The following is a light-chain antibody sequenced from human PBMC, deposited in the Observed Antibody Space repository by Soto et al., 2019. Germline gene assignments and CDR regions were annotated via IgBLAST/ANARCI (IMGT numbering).Light chain of an antibody. V-gene: IGKV3-11*01. CDR3: QQRSNWPWT. J-gene: IGKJ1*01. Sequence: EIVLTQSPATLSLSPGERATLSCMASQSVSSYLAWYQQKPGQAPRLLIYDASNRATGIPARFSGSGSGTDFTLTIRSLEPEDFAVYYCQQRSNWPWTFGQGTKVEIK. CDR2: DAS. CDR1: QSVSSY.